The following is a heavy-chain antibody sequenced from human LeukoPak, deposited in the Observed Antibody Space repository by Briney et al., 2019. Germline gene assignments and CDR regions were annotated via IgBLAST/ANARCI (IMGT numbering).Heavy chain of an antibody. CDR1: GYSISSGYY. D-gene: IGHD6-13*01. CDR2: IYHSGST. J-gene: IGHJ5*02. CDR3: ARGYSSSWYLNWFDP. Sequence: SETLSLTCTVSGYSISSGYYWGWLRQTPGKGLEWIGNIYHSGSTYYNPSLKSRVTISVDTSKNQFSLKLSSVTAADTAVYYCARGYSSSWYLNWFDPWAREPWSPSPQ. V-gene: IGHV4-38-2*02.